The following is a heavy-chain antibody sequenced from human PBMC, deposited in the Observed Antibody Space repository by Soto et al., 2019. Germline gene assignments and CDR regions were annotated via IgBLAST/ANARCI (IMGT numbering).Heavy chain of an antibody. CDR2: ISAYNGNT. V-gene: IGHV1-18*01. CDR1: GYTFTSYG. CDR3: SRERLGGADYYDSSGYTLPPDY. J-gene: IGHJ4*02. D-gene: IGHD3-22*01. Sequence: QVQLVQSGAEVKKPGASVKVSCKASGYTFTSYGISWVRQAPGQGLEWMGWISAYNGNTNYAQKLQGRVTPTTDTPTRTDRMELRSLRSDDTAMYSCSRERLGGADYYDSSGYTLPPDYRGQGTLVTVSS.